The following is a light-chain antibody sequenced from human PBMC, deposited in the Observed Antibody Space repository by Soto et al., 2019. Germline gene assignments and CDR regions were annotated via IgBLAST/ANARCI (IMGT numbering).Light chain of an antibody. CDR3: QQDGNSVFA. V-gene: IGKV3-20*01. CDR1: QSVSSSY. CDR2: GAA. Sequence: EIVLTQSPGTLSLPPQERATISCKASQSVSSSYLAWHQQKPGQAPRLLIYGAASRANGIQDRFSGSGAVTDCTLSISRPQPKDVAVYYGQQDGNSVFAFSPGTKVDIK. J-gene: IGKJ3*01.